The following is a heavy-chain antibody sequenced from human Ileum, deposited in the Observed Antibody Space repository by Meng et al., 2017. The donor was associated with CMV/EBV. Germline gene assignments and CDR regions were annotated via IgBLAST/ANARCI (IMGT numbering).Heavy chain of an antibody. J-gene: IGHJ4*02. CDR3: ASGKSNLEY. CDR1: GGSFRCYY. V-gene: IGHV4-34*01. Sequence: QVTLQEWGAGLLKPSETLSLTRAVYGGSFRCYYWSWIRQVPGKGLEWIGEFNHYGSTNYNPSLKSRVTISVDTSKNQFSLNLSSVTAADTAVYYCASGKSNLEYWGQGTLVTVSS. D-gene: IGHD4-11*01. CDR2: FNHYGST.